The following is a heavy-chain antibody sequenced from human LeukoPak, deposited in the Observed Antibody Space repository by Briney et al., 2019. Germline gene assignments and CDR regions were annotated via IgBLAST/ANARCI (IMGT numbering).Heavy chain of an antibody. D-gene: IGHD5-18*01. J-gene: IGHJ4*02. Sequence: SVKFSCKASGGTFSSYAISWVRQAPGQGLEWMGRIIPILGIANYAQKFQGRVTITADKSTSTAYVELSSLRSEDTAVYYCAREDTAMTFDYWGQGTLVTVSS. CDR1: GGTFSSYA. V-gene: IGHV1-69*04. CDR2: IIPILGIA. CDR3: AREDTAMTFDY.